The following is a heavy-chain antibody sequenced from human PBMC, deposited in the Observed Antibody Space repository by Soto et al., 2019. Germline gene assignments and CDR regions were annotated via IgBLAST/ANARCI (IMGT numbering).Heavy chain of an antibody. Sequence: QVHLVQSGAEVRKPGASVKVSCKASGYTFTSYDINWVRQATGQGLEWMGWMNPNSGNTAYAQKFQGRVTMTRNTSISTAHMALSILSSEDTAVYYCARERTRGFDPWGQGTLVTVSS. CDR2: MNPNSGNT. CDR1: GYTFTSYD. CDR3: ARERTRGFDP. J-gene: IGHJ5*02. V-gene: IGHV1-8*01.